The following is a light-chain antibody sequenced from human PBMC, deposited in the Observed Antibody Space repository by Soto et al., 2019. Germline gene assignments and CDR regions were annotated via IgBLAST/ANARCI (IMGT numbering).Light chain of an antibody. V-gene: IGKV1-39*01. CDR2: AAS. CDR1: QTISTY. Sequence: DIQMTQSPSSLSASVGDRVNITCRASQTISTYLNWYQQRPGRAPKLLIYAASTLQSGVPSRFSGGGSGTEFTLTISSLQPEEIATYYCQQSNSTPLTFGQGTKVEIK. J-gene: IGKJ1*01. CDR3: QQSNSTPLT.